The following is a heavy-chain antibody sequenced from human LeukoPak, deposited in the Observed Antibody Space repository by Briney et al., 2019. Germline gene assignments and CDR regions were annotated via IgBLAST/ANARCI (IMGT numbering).Heavy chain of an antibody. J-gene: IGHJ4*02. CDR1: GFTFSSYG. CDR3: AKWRVSSSWGVYYFDY. V-gene: IGHV3-30*18. CDR2: ISYDGSNK. Sequence: PGGSLRLSCAASGFTFSSYGMHWVRQAPGKGLEWVAVISYDGSNKYYADSVKGRFTISRDNSKNTLYLQMNSLRAEDTAVYYCAKWRVSSSWGVYYFDYWGQGTLVTVSS. D-gene: IGHD6-13*01.